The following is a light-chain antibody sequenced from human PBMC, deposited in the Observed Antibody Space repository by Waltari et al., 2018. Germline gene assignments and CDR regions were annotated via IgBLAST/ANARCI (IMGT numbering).Light chain of an antibody. CDR1: SDINVDAFT. CDR3: MFWPSNVWV. CDR2: YKSDSEK. J-gene: IGLJ3*02. Sequence: QPVLTQPPSSSASPGESASLPCTLPSDINVDAFTIYWYQQTPGSPPRFLLYYKSDSEKAQGSGVPSRFSGSKDASANAGILLISGLQSEDEADYYCMFWPSNVWVFGGGTKLTVL. V-gene: IGLV5-37*01.